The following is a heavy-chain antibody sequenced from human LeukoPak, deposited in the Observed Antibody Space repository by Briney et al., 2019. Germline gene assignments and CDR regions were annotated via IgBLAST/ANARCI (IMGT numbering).Heavy chain of an antibody. J-gene: IGHJ4*02. CDR2: INHSGST. D-gene: IGHD6-6*01. Sequence: SETLSLTCAVYGGSFSGYYWSWIRQPPGKGLEWIGEINHSGSTDYNPSPKSRVTISVDTSKNQFSLKLSSVTAADTAVYYCARGRGGQLAHPYFDYWGQGTLVTVSS. CDR3: ARGRGGQLAHPYFDY. CDR1: GGSFSGYY. V-gene: IGHV4-34*01.